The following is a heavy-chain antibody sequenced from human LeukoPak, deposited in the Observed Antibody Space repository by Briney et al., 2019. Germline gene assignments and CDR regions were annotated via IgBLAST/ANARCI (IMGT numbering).Heavy chain of an antibody. V-gene: IGHV4-4*07. CDR2: IYSSGTA. CDR1: SASINNYY. D-gene: IGHD1-7*01. Sequence: SETLSLTCTVSSASINNYYWSWIRQPAGKGPEWIGRIYSSGTATYNPSLKSRVTMSVDTSKKQFSLKLRSVTAADTAVYFCARGKSGRGGGNYESPFDYWGQGTLVTVSS. J-gene: IGHJ4*02. CDR3: ARGKSGRGGGNYESPFDY.